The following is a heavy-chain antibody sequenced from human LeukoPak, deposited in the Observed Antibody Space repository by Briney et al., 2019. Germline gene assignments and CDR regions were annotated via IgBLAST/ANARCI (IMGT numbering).Heavy chain of an antibody. V-gene: IGHV5-51*01. CDR1: GSSFTSYW. CDR2: IYPGDSDI. Sequence: GESLQISCQGSGSSFTSYWIGWVRQMPGKGLEWMGIIYPGDSDIRYSPSFQGQVTISADKSISTAYLQWSSLKASDTAIYYCARHLPGFDYWGQGTLVTVSS. CDR3: ARHLPGFDY. J-gene: IGHJ4*02.